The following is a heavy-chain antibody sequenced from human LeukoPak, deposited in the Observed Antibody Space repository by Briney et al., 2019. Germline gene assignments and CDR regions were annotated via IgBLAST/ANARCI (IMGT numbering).Heavy chain of an antibody. CDR2: IIPIFGTA. J-gene: IGHJ4*02. Sequence: ASVKVSCKASGYTFTSYYMHWVRQAPGQGLEWMGGIIPIFGTANYAQKFQGRVTITADESTSTAYMELSSLRSEDTAVYYCARDTGYCSGGSCYSTLDYWGQGTLVTVSS. V-gene: IGHV1-69*13. D-gene: IGHD2-15*01. CDR3: ARDTGYCSGGSCYSTLDY. CDR1: GYTFTSYY.